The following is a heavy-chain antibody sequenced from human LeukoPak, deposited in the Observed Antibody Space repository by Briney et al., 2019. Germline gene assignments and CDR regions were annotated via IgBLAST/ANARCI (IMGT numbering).Heavy chain of an antibody. CDR2: IYYSGST. Sequence: PSETLSLTCTVFGVSMSNYYWNWIRQSPGKGLEWIGYIYYSGSTNYNPSLKSRVTISVDTSKSQFSLKLTSVTAADTAVYYCARRTMADWYFDLWGRGTLVTVSS. CDR3: ARRTMADWYFDL. J-gene: IGHJ2*01. CDR1: GVSMSNYY. D-gene: IGHD1/OR15-1a*01. V-gene: IGHV4-59*01.